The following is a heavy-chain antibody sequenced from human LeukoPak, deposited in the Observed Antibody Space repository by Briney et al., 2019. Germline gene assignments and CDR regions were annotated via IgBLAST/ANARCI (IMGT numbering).Heavy chain of an antibody. Sequence: TGGSLRLSCAASGFIFSGQGMQGVGEARGKGGEWGAFIWHEGSDKYYADYERGRYTISRDNSETTLYLQMSSLRPEDTAVYHCAKDFYYCSDNCPQYYYYMDVWGKGTTVTVSS. D-gene: IGHD2-15*01. CDR3: AKDFYYCSDNCPQYYYYMDV. J-gene: IGHJ6*03. CDR1: GFIFSGQG. CDR2: IWHEGSDK. V-gene: IGHV3-30*02.